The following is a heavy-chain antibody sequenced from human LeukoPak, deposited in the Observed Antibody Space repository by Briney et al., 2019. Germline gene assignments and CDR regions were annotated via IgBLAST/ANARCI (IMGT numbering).Heavy chain of an antibody. Sequence: GGSLRLSCAASGFIFSNAWMNWVRQAPGKGLEWVGRIKSKTEGGTTDYAAPVKGRFTISRDDSQNTVDLQISSLAAEDTAMYFCTTTYIVASTRKFGDYWGQGTLVVVSS. D-gene: IGHD5-12*01. CDR2: IKSKTEGGTT. V-gene: IGHV3-15*01. CDR1: GFIFSNAW. CDR3: TTTYIVASTRKFGDY. J-gene: IGHJ4*02.